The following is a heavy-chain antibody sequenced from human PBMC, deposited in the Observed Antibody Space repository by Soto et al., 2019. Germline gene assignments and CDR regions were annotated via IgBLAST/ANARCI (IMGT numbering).Heavy chain of an antibody. CDR3: ARQRITMVRGVLLYQGVFDY. Sequence: QLQLQESGPGLVKPSETLSLTCTVSGGSISSSNYYWGWIRQPPGKGLEWIGSIYYSGSTYYNPSLKSGVTISVDTSKNQFSLKLSSVTAADTAVYSCARQRITMVRGVLLYQGVFDYWGQGTLVTVSS. CDR2: IYYSGST. D-gene: IGHD3-10*01. J-gene: IGHJ4*02. V-gene: IGHV4-39*01. CDR1: GGSISSSNYY.